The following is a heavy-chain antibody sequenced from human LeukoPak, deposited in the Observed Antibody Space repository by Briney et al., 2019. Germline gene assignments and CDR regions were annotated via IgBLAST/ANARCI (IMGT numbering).Heavy chain of an antibody. V-gene: IGHV4-4*02. CDR1: GGSVINTNW. Sequence: SETLSLTCGVSGGSVINTNWWTWVRQPPGKGLEWIGEVHLDGRTNYNPSLESRLTMSVDVSENQVSLKLSSVTAADTAVYYCARHEYYGLEGGFDYWGQGTLVTVSS. CDR3: ARHEYYGLEGGFDY. D-gene: IGHD3-10*01. J-gene: IGHJ4*02. CDR2: VHLDGRT.